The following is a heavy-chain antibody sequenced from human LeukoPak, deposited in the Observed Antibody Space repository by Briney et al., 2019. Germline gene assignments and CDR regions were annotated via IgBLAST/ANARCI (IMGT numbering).Heavy chain of an antibody. D-gene: IGHD3-22*01. CDR1: GDSISSGGYS. CDR2: IFHSGST. J-gene: IGHJ4*02. CDR3: ARGYYYDSGSYYPFDY. Sequence: SQTLSLTCAVSGDSISSGGYSWSWIRQAPGKGLEWIGYIFHSGSTYYNPSLKSRVTLSVDRSKNQFSLKLNSVTAADTAVYYCARGYYYDSGSYYPFDYWGQGTLVTVSS. V-gene: IGHV4-30-2*01.